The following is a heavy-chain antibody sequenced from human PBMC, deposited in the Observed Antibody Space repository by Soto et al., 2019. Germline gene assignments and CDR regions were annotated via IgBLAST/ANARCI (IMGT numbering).Heavy chain of an antibody. CDR1: GGSISSYY. CDR2: IYYSGST. J-gene: IGHJ5*02. D-gene: IGHD6-13*01. V-gene: IGHV4-59*01. Sequence: SETLSLTCTVSGGSISSYYWSWIRQPPGKGLEWIGFIYYSGSTNYNPPLKSRVTISVDTSKNQFSLKLSSVTAADTAVYYCARDPGIAASHWFDPWGQGTLVTVSS. CDR3: ARDPGIAASHWFDP.